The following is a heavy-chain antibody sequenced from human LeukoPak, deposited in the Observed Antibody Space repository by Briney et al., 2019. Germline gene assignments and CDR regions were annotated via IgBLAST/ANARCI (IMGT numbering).Heavy chain of an antibody. CDR1: GYTFTGYY. V-gene: IGHV1-2*02. D-gene: IGHD6-6*01. J-gene: IGHJ4*02. CDR2: IDPNSGGT. CDR3: ARGGTKYSSSSSFDY. Sequence: SVKVSCKASGYTFTGYYMHWVRQAPGQGLEWMGWIDPNSGGTNYAQKFQGRVTMTRDTSISTAYMELSRLRSDDTAVYYCARGGTKYSSSSSFDYWGQGTLVTVSS.